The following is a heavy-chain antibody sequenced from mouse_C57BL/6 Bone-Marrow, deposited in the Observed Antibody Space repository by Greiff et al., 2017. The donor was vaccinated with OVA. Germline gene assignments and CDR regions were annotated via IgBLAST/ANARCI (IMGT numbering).Heavy chain of an antibody. Sequence: QVQLQQPGAELVMPGASVKLSCKASGYTFTSYWMHWVKQRPGQGLEWIGEIDPSDSYTNYNQKFKGKSTLTVDKSSSTAYMQLSSLTSEDSAVYYCARYYASRAYYAMDYWGQGTSVTVSS. D-gene: IGHD1-1*01. CDR1: GYTFTSYW. CDR2: IDPSDSYT. J-gene: IGHJ4*01. V-gene: IGHV1-69*01. CDR3: ARYYASRAYYAMDY.